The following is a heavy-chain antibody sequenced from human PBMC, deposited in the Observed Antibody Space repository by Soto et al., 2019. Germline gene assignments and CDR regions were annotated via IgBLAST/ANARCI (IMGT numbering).Heavy chain of an antibody. V-gene: IGHV3-53*01. J-gene: IGHJ4*02. CDR1: GFTVSNNY. Sequence: EVQLVESGGGLIQPGGSLRLSCAVSGFTVSNNYMSWVRQAPGKGLEGVSVIYSGGYTAYGDSVKGRFTISRDNSKNTLYLKMKTLGPAAAAVFSCATHPGGGGYWGQGTLVTVSS. CDR3: ATHPGGGGY. D-gene: IGHD3-10*01. CDR2: IYSGGYT.